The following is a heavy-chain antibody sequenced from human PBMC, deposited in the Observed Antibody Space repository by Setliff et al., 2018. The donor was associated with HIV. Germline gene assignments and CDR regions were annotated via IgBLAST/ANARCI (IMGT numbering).Heavy chain of an antibody. V-gene: IGHV4-4*02. Sequence: PSETLSLTCAVSGGSISSNWWSWVRQSPGKGLEWIGEIYHGVSTNYNPSPKSRVTISVDKSKNQFSLKLSSVTAADTAVYYCARETREAVAGSNYYYYYGLDVWGQGTTVTVSS. CDR3: ARETREAVAGSNYYYYYGLDV. CDR2: IYHGVST. D-gene: IGHD6-19*01. J-gene: IGHJ6*02. CDR1: GGSISSNW.